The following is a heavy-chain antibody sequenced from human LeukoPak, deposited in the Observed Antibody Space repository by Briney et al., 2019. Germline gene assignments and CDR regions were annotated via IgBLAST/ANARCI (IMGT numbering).Heavy chain of an antibody. CDR1: GGSISSSNYY. J-gene: IGHJ4*02. CDR3: ARHSNYYDSSGYVTPNSFYF. V-gene: IGHV4-39*01. CDR2: MYYSGNN. Sequence: SETLSLTCTVSGGSISSSNYYWGWIRQPPGKGLEWIGTMYYSGNNYYNPSLKSRVTISVDTSKNQFSLKLNSVTAADTAVYYCARHSNYYDSSGYVTPNSFYFWGQGTLVTVSS. D-gene: IGHD3-22*01.